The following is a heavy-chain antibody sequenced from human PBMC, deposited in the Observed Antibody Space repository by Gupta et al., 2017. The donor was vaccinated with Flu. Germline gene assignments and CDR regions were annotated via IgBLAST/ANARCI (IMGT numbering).Heavy chain of an antibody. D-gene: IGHD2-2*03. Sequence: EVQLLESGGGLERQWGSLRLSCSASGFIFSDYAMGWVRQAPGKGLEWVSSISGSGGGTYYADSVKGRFTISRDNSKNTLFLQMNSLRAEDTALYYCANHGYCNYTSCSMSGMDVWGLGTTGTVSS. J-gene: IGHJ6*02. CDR1: GFIFSDYA. V-gene: IGHV3-23*01. CDR2: ISGSGGGT. CDR3: ANHGYCNYTSCSMSGMDV.